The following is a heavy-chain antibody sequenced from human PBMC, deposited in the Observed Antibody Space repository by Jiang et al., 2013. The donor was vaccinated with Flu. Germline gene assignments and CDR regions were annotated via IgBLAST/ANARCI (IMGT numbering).Heavy chain of an antibody. Sequence: SGGTFSSYAISWVRQAPGQGLEWMGGIIPIFGTANYAQKFQGRVTITADESTSTAYMELSSLRSEDTAVYYCAGGGVGVNYYFDYWGQGTLVTVSS. CDR3: AGGGVGVNYYFDY. V-gene: IGHV1-69*01. J-gene: IGHJ4*02. CDR1: GGTFSSYA. CDR2: IIPIFGTA. D-gene: IGHD3-16*01.